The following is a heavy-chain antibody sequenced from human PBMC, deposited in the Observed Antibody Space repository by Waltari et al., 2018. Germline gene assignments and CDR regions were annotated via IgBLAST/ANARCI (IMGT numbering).Heavy chain of an antibody. V-gene: IGHV6-1*01. CDR3: ARGRGSYVLDY. Sequence: QVQLQQSGPGLVKPSQTLSLTCAISGDSVSTNSGAWNWIRQPPSRGLEWLGRTYYRSKWFYDYAGSLKGRITINPDTSNNQFSLQLNSVTPEDTALYYCARGRGSYVLDYWGQGTLVTVSS. CDR2: TYYRSKWFY. CDR1: GDSVSTNSGA. D-gene: IGHD1-26*01. J-gene: IGHJ4*02.